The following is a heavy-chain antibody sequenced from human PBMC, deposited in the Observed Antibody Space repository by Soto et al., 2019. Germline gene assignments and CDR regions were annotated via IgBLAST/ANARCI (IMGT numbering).Heavy chain of an antibody. CDR3: ARDLADGYSPHYYFDY. D-gene: IGHD5-18*01. V-gene: IGHV4-59*01. Sequence: SETLSLTCTVSGGPISTYYWSWIRQPPGKGLEWIGYIHYSGTTKYSPSLESRVTISVDTSKNQFSLKLSSVTAADTAVYYCARDLADGYSPHYYFDYWGQGTLVTVSS. CDR1: GGPISTYY. CDR2: IHYSGTT. J-gene: IGHJ4*02.